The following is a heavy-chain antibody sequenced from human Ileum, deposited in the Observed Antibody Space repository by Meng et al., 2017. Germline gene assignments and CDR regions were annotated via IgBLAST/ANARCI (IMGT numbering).Heavy chain of an antibody. CDR3: ARHPRVKSSGNYRFDL. J-gene: IGHJ5*02. CDR1: GDSINNFY. V-gene: IGHV4-59*08. Sequence: AESLSLSCAISGDSINNFYWSWIRQPPGKGLEWIAYFYNIGDTNSNPSLKSRVTISLDTSKNQFSLKLDSVSAADTAVYFCARHPRVKSSGNYRFDLWGQGTLVTVSS. CDR2: FYNIGDT. D-gene: IGHD1-7*01.